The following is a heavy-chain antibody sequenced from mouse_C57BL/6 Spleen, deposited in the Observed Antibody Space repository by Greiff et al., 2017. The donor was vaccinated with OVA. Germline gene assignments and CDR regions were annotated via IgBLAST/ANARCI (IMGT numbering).Heavy chain of an antibody. J-gene: IGHJ3*01. CDR1: GYTFTSYW. V-gene: IGHV1-69*01. D-gene: IGHD2-1*01. CDR2: LDPSDSYT. Sequence: VQLQQPGAELVMPGASVKLSCKASGYTFTSYWMHWVKQRPGQGLEWIGELDPSDSYTNYNQKFKGKSTLTVDKSSSTAYMQLSSLTSEDAAVYYCARSGGNGDAYWGQGTLVTVSA. CDR3: ARSGGNGDAY.